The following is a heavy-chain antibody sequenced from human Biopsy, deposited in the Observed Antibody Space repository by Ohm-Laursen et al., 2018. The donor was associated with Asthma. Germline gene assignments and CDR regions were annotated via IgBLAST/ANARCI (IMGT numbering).Heavy chain of an antibody. CDR1: GFTVSRDY. J-gene: IGHJ6*02. D-gene: IGHD2-15*01. V-gene: IGHV3-53*05. CDR2: IYSGGTS. CDR3: ARVDGVVEAATRLGGMDV. Sequence: SLRLSCSASGFTVSRDYMFWVRQAPGKGLEWVSVIYSGGTSHTADSVRGRFTISRDYSKNTLYLQMTSLSAEDSAVYYCARVDGVVEAATRLGGMDVWGQGTTVTVSS.